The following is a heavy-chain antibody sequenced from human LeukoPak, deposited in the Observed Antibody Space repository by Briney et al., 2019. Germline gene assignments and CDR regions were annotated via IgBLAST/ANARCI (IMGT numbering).Heavy chain of an antibody. CDR1: GLTFRDYA. J-gene: IGHJ6*03. CDR2: IVGDSSKT. V-gene: IGHV3-23*01. CDR3: AEQPYNYYYLDV. Sequence: HPGGSLRLSCAISGLTFRDYAMTWVRQAPGKGLEWVSTIVGDSSKTYYADSVKGRFTISRDNSNYMLFLHMNNLRAEDTAIYYCAEQPYNYYYLDVWGKGTTVTVSS. D-gene: IGHD2-21*01.